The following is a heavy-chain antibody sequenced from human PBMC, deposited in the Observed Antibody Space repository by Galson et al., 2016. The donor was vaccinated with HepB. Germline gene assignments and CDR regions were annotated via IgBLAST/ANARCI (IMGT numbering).Heavy chain of an antibody. Sequence: SLRLSCAASGFTFSGYWMSWVRQAPGKGLEWVAIIKQDGSEKNYVDSVKGRFIISRDNAQNSLSLQMNSLRVEDTAVYYCASRFGNYWGQGTLVTVSS. V-gene: IGHV3-7*03. J-gene: IGHJ4*02. CDR3: ASRFGNY. D-gene: IGHD3-10*01. CDR2: IKQDGSEK. CDR1: GFTFSGYW.